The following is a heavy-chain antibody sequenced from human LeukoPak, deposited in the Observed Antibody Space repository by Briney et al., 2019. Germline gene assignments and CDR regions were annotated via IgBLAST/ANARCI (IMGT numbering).Heavy chain of an antibody. D-gene: IGHD1-7*01. J-gene: IGHJ5*02. V-gene: IGHV1-24*01. CDR1: GYTLTELS. Sequence: GASVKVSCKVSGYTLTELSMHWVRQAPGKGLEWMGGFDPEDGETIYAQKFQGRVTMTEDTSTDTAYMELSSLRSEDTAVYYCARVGRDNWNYVNWFDPWGQGTLVTVSS. CDR3: ARVGRDNWNYVNWFDP. CDR2: FDPEDGET.